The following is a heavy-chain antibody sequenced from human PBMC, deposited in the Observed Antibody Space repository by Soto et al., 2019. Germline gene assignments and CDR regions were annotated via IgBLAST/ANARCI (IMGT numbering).Heavy chain of an antibody. CDR2: ISPRTGSA. Sequence: ASVKVSCKASGYTFTDYYIHWVRQAPGQGLEWMGWISPRTGSANFAQRFQGRVSMTRDTSITTAYMELRRLKSDDTAVYYCARGRYYGPAYGMGVWGQGTRGTVSS. D-gene: IGHD3-10*01. J-gene: IGHJ6*02. CDR1: GYTFTDYY. CDR3: ARGRYYGPAYGMGV. V-gene: IGHV1-2*02.